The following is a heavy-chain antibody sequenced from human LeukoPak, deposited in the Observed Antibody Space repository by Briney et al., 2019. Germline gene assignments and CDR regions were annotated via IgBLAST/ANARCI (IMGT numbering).Heavy chain of an antibody. CDR1: GYILTSYA. CDR2: INTNTGNP. D-gene: IGHD6-19*01. J-gene: IGHJ6*03. CDR3: ARETTYSSGWYDNYYYYMDV. V-gene: IGHV7-4-1*02. Sequence: ASVKVSCKASGYILTSYAMNWVRQAPGQGLEWMGWINTNTGNPTYAQGFTGRFVFSLDTSVSTAYLQISSLKAEDTAVYYCARETTYSSGWYDNYYYYMDVWGKGTTVTVSS.